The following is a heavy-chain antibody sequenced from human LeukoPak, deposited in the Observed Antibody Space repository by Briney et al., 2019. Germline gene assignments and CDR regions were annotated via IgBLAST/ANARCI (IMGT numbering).Heavy chain of an antibody. D-gene: IGHD2-8*01. CDR1: GGSISSYY. V-gene: IGHV4-59*01. J-gene: IGHJ6*03. Sequence: LETLSLTCTVSGGSISSYYWSWIRQPPGKGLEWIGYIYYSGSTNYNPSLKSRVTISVDTSKNQFSLKLSSVTAADTAVYYCARTSSEYCTNGVCYTDYYYYMDVWGKGTTVTVSS. CDR2: IYYSGST. CDR3: ARTSSEYCTNGVCYTDYYYYMDV.